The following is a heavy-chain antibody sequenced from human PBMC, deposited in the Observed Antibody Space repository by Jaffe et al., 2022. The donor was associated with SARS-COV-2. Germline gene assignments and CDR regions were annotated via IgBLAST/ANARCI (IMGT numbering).Heavy chain of an antibody. CDR2: IYYSGST. D-gene: IGHD3-10*01. J-gene: IGHJ6*02. Sequence: QVQLQESGPGLVKPSETLSLTCTVSGGSISSYYWSWIRQPPGKGLEWIGYIYYSGSTNYNPSLKSRVTISVDTSKNQFSLKLSSVTAADTAVYYCARLWLHYGMDVWGQGTTVTVSS. CDR3: ARLWLHYGMDV. CDR1: GGSISSYY. V-gene: IGHV4-59*08.